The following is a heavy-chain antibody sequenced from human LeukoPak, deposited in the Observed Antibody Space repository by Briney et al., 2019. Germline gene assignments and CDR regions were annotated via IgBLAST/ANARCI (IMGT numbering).Heavy chain of an antibody. CDR3: ARGQIWGTRPRKYYYYYMDV. J-gene: IGHJ6*03. V-gene: IGHV1-18*01. CDR1: GYTFTSYG. CDR2: ISAYNGNT. Sequence: ASVKVSCKASGYTFTSYGISWVRQAPGQGLEWMGWISAYNGNTNYAQKLQGRVTMTTDTSTSTAYMELRSLRSDDTAVYYCARGQIWGTRPRKYYYYYMDVWGKGTTVTISS. D-gene: IGHD3-16*01.